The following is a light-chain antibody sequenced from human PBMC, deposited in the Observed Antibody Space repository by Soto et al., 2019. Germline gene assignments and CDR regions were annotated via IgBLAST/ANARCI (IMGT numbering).Light chain of an antibody. CDR1: QTITNS. J-gene: IGKJ1*01. CDR3: QQSYSTPRP. Sequence: IQMTQSPSSLSASVGDKVTITCRASQTITNSLNWYQKKPGKAPNLLIHSASTLHSGVPSRFSGSGYGTDFTLTVLSLQPEDFATYYCQQSYSTPRPFGQGTRVEIE. V-gene: IGKV1-39*01. CDR2: SAS.